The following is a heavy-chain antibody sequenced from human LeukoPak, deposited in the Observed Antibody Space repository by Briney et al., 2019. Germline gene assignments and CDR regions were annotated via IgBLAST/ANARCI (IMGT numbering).Heavy chain of an antibody. Sequence: RPSETLSLTCTVSGGSISSYYWSWIRQPPGKGLEWIGYIYYSGNTNYKPSLKSRVTISLDVSKNQLSLKLSSVTAADTAVYYCARTLNWDFDYWGQGTLVTVSS. CDR3: ARTLNWDFDY. V-gene: IGHV4-59*01. D-gene: IGHD7-27*01. J-gene: IGHJ4*02. CDR1: GGSISSYY. CDR2: IYYSGNT.